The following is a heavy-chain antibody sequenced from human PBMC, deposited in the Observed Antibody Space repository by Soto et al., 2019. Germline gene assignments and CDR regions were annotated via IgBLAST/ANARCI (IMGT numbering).Heavy chain of an antibody. CDR3: ARERSVGYCSTTTCPRPFYYFGMGV. Sequence: QVQLVQSGAEVKKPGSSVKVSCKASGGTFSRYPISWVRQAPGQGLEWMGGIIPISGTADYAPKFQGRVTITADESTSTVYMELRSLTSEDTAVYYCARERSVGYCSTTTCPRPFYYFGMGVWGQGTTVTVSS. CDR1: GGTFSRYP. D-gene: IGHD2-2*01. J-gene: IGHJ6*02. CDR2: IIPISGTA. V-gene: IGHV1-69*01.